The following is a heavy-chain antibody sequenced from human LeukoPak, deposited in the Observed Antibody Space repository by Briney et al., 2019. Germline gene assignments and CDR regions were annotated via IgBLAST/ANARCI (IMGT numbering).Heavy chain of an antibody. Sequence: TSEPLSLTCAVYGGSLSGYYWSWIRQPPGKGLEWIGEINHSGSTNYNPSLKSRVTISVDTSKNQFSLKLSSVTAADTAVYYCARGTFVVVPRASPGRWFDPWGQGTLVTVSS. J-gene: IGHJ5*02. CDR3: ARGTFVVVPRASPGRWFDP. V-gene: IGHV4-34*01. CDR2: INHSGST. D-gene: IGHD2-2*01. CDR1: GGSLSGYY.